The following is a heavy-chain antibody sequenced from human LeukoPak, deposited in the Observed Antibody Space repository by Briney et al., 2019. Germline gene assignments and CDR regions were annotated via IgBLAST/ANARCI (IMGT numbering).Heavy chain of an antibody. D-gene: IGHD6-13*01. J-gene: IGHJ5*02. Sequence: SETLSLTCTVSGDSTSNYSRGGIRQPPGKGLEWIGYMYNSGSTNYNPSLKSRVTISIDTSKNQSSLKLSSVTAADTAVYYCAGYGDSSNWYARSDPWGQGTLVTVSS. CDR3: AGYGDSSNWYARSDP. CDR2: MYNSGST. CDR1: GDSTSNYS. V-gene: IGHV4-59*01.